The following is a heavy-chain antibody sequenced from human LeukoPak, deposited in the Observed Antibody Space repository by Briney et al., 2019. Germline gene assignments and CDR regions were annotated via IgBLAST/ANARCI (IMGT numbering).Heavy chain of an antibody. CDR1: GYTFTSYD. CDR3: ARRYRRAYYDFWSGYSNFDY. J-gene: IGHJ4*02. Sequence: VASVKVSCKASGYTFTSYDINWVRQATGQGLEWMGWMNPNSGNTGYAQKFQGRVTMTRNTSISTAYMELSSLRSEDTAVYYCARRYRRAYYDFWSGYSNFDYWGQGTLVTVSS. V-gene: IGHV1-8*01. CDR2: MNPNSGNT. D-gene: IGHD3-3*01.